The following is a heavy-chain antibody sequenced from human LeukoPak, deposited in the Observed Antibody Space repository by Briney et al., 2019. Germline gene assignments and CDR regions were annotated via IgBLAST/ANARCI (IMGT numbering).Heavy chain of an antibody. V-gene: IGHV4-59*12. CDR2: IYYTGST. CDR3: ARDAGVRDYYYGMDV. D-gene: IGHD2-21*01. CDR1: GGSIVSYY. J-gene: IGHJ6*02. Sequence: SETLSLTCTVSGGSIVSYYWSWIRQPPGKGLEWIGYIYYTGSTNYNPSLKSRVTMSVDTSKNQFSLKLSSVTAADTAVYYCARDAGVRDYYYGMDVWGQGTTVTVSS.